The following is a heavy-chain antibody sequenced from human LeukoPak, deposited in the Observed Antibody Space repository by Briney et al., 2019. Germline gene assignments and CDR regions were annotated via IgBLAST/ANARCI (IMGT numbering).Heavy chain of an antibody. CDR2: IYYGGST. V-gene: IGHV4-59*01. CDR1: GGSISSYY. Sequence: PSETLSLTCTVSGGSISSYYWSWIRQPPGKGLEWIGYIYYGGSTNYNPSLKSRVTISVDTSKNQFSLKLSSVTAADTAVYYCASTTGYKGWFDPWGQGTLVTVSS. J-gene: IGHJ5*02. CDR3: ASTTGYKGWFDP. D-gene: IGHD1-14*01.